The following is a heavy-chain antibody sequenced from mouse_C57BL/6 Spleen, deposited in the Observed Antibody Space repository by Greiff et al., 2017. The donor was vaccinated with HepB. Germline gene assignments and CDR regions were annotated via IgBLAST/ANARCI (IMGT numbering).Heavy chain of an antibody. V-gene: IGHV5-4*01. CDR1: GFTFSSYA. CDR3: ARGVYGYDEGRIYAMDY. CDR2: ISDGGSYT. Sequence: EVQVVESGGGLVKPGGSLKLSCAASGFTFSSYAMSWVRQTPEKRLEWVATISDGGSYTYYPDNVKGRFTISRDNANNNLYLQMSHLKSEDTAMYYCARGVYGYDEGRIYAMDYWGQGTSVPVSS. D-gene: IGHD2-2*01. J-gene: IGHJ4*01.